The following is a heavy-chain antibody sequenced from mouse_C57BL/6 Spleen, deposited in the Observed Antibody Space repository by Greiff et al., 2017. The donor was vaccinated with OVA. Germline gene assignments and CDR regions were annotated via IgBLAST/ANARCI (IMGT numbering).Heavy chain of an antibody. J-gene: IGHJ1*03. CDR3: TRSMNYGSSYWYFDV. V-gene: IGHV1-5*01. D-gene: IGHD1-1*01. CDR1: GYTFTSYW. CDR2: IYPGNSDT. Sequence: EVQLVESGTVLARPGASVKMSCKTSGYTFTSYWMHWVKQRPGQGLEWIGAIYPGNSDTSYNQKFKGKAKLTAVTSASTAYMELSSLTNEDSAVYYCTRSMNYGSSYWYFDVWGTGTTVTVSS.